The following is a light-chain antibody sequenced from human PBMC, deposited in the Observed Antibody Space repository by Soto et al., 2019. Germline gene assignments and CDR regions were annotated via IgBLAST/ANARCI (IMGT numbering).Light chain of an antibody. J-gene: IGKJ4*01. V-gene: IGKV1-5*03. CDR2: KAS. CDR3: QQYDSYPLT. CDR1: QSISSW. Sequence: DIQMTQSPSTLSASVGDRVTITCRASQSISSWLAWYQQKPEKAPNLLIYKASSLESGVPSRFSGSGSGTEFTLTVSSLQPDDFATYYCQQYDSYPLTFGGGTKVDIK.